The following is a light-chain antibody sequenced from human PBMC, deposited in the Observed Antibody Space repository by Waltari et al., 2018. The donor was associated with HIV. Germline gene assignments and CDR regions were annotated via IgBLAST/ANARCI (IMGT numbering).Light chain of an antibody. CDR1: QSVFYASNNKTY. J-gene: IGKJ4*01. CDR2: WAS. CDR3: QQYYSIPLT. V-gene: IGKV4-1*01. Sequence: DFVMTQSPDVLTVSLGERATINCKSSQSVFYASNNKTYLAWYQQKPGQPPKLLIYWASARESGVPDLFSGSGSGTDFTLTISSLQPEDGAVYHCQQYYSIPLTFGGGTKVEIK.